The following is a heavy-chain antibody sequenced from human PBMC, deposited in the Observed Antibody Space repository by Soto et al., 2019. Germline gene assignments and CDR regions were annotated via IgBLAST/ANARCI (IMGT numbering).Heavy chain of an antibody. CDR1: GFSLSTGGMA. D-gene: IGHD2-21*02. V-gene: IGHV2-5*02. Sequence: QITLKESGPTLVKPTPTLTLTCTFSGFSLSTGGMAVGWIRHPPGKALEWLALIYWAGDRRYRPSLMSRLTIAKDTSKNQVVLTMANMDPVDTATYYCVHSRCGGDCLQSYSSHYYFGMDIWGQGTTVTVSS. CDR2: IYWAGDR. CDR3: VHSRCGGDCLQSYSSHYYFGMDI. J-gene: IGHJ6*02.